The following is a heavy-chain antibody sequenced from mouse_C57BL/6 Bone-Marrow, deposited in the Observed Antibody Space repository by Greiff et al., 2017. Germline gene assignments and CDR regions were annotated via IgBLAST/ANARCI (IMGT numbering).Heavy chain of an antibody. CDR2: ISYDGSN. CDR3: ANITTVVAYYFDY. Sequence: EVQLVESGPGLVKPSQSLPLTCPVTGYSITSGYYWNWIRQFPGNKLEWMGYISYDGSNNYNPSLKNRISITRDTSKNQFFLKLNSVTTEDTATYYCANITTVVAYYFDYWGQGTTLPFSS. V-gene: IGHV3-6*01. J-gene: IGHJ2*01. CDR1: GYSITSGYY. D-gene: IGHD1-1*01.